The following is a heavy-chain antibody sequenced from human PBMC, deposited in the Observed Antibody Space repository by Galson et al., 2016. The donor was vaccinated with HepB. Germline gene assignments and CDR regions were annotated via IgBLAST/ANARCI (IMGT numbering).Heavy chain of an antibody. V-gene: IGHV2-70*01. Sequence: PALVKPTQTLTLTCTFTGFSLTTRGMCMSWIRQPPGKALEWLALIDWDGDQYYTTSLKTRLTISKDTSKNQVLLTMTNMDPVDTATYYCARFDFGGNFLDDWGQGTLVTVSS. J-gene: IGHJ4*02. CDR2: IDWDGDQ. CDR3: ARFDFGGNFLDD. CDR1: GFSLTTRGMC. D-gene: IGHD4-23*01.